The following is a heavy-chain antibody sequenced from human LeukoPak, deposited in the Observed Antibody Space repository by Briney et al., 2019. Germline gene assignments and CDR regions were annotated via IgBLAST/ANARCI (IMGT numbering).Heavy chain of an antibody. V-gene: IGHV3-72*01. D-gene: IGHD3-22*01. CDR3: TRIFYYGTRGYYPDF. Sequence: GGSLRLSCAASGFTFSDHHMDWVRQAPGKGLEWIGRSKNKDYAYNTVYAASVKGRFTLPRDDPKNSLYLQMNSLTTEDTAVYYCTRIFYYGTRGYYPDFWGQGTLVTVSS. CDR2: SKNKDYAYNT. CDR1: GFTFSDHH. J-gene: IGHJ4*02.